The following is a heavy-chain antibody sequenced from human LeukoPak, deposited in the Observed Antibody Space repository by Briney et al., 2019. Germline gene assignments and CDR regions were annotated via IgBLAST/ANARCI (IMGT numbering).Heavy chain of an antibody. V-gene: IGHV3-23*01. CDR1: GFTFSNYA. D-gene: IGHD3-22*01. CDR2: ISVSGGSI. Sequence: GGSLRLSCAAAGFTFSNYALHWVRQAPGKGLEWVSGISVSGGSIYYADSVTGRFTISRDNSKDTLYLQMNSLRVEDTALYYCAKEHSVLTMMRGLDSWGQGTLVTVSS. J-gene: IGHJ4*02. CDR3: AKEHSVLTMMRGLDS.